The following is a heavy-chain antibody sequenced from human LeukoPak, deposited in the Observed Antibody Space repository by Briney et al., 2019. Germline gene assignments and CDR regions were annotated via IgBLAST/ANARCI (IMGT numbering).Heavy chain of an antibody. CDR3: ARDCDYGNTSGMRCY. V-gene: IGHV3-23*01. J-gene: IGHJ4*02. D-gene: IGHD4-17*01. CDR2: ISGGGGGA. CDR1: GFTFRNYA. Sequence: GGSLRLSCAASGFTFRNYAMSWVRQAPGKGLEWVSVISGGGGGAYYADSLKGRFTISRDDSQNTLFLQMNSLRVEDTAIYYCARDCDYGNTSGMRCYWGQGTLVTVSS.